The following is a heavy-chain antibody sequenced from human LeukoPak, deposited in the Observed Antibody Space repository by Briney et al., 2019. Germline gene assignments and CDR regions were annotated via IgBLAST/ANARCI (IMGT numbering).Heavy chain of an antibody. V-gene: IGHV3-23*01. CDR3: ARDGRLDY. CDR2: IRGSDGST. Sequence: GGSLRLSCAASGFTFSRYWMHWVRQAPGKGLVWVSSIRGSDGSTYYADSVKGRFAISRDNSKNTLYLQMNSLRAEDTAVYYCARDGRLDYWGQGTLATVSS. J-gene: IGHJ4*02. CDR1: GFTFSRYW.